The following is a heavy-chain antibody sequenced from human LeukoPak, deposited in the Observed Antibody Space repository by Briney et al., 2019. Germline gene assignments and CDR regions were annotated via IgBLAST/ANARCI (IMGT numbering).Heavy chain of an antibody. V-gene: IGHV1-8*03. Sequence: ASVKVSCKTSGYSFTNYAIHWVRQAPGQGLEWMGWMNPNSGNTGYAQKFQGRVTITRNTSISTAYMELSSLRSEDTAVYYCARVGGSGGELGYYMDVWGKGTTVTVSS. CDR3: ARVGGSGGELGYYMDV. J-gene: IGHJ6*03. CDR1: GYSFTNYA. CDR2: MNPNSGNT. D-gene: IGHD2-21*01.